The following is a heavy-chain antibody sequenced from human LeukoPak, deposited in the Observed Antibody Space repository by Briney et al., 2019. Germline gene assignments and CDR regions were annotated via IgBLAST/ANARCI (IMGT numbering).Heavy chain of an antibody. CDR3: SRGGLRLVHGY. CDR2: INTGNGEK. CDR1: GYSFSGFV. V-gene: IGHV1-3*04. Sequence: GSVTVSCKASGYSFSGFVMHWVRQAPGQRLEWMGWINTGNGEKKYSQEFQGRVTMTRDTSASIVYMELSSLRSEDTAVDYFSRGGLRLVHGYWGQGTLVSVSS. J-gene: IGHJ4*02. D-gene: IGHD2-8*02.